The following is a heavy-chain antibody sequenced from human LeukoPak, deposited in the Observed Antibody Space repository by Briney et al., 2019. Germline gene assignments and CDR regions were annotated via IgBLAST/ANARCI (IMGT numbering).Heavy chain of an antibody. CDR1: GYTFTGYY. J-gene: IGHJ5*02. CDR3: ARFRYDRDNWFDP. Sequence: GASVKVSCKASGYTFTGYYMHWVRQAPGQGLEWVGWMNPNSGNTGYAQKFQGRVTMTRNTSISTAYMELSSLRSEDTAVYYCARFRYDRDNWFDPWGQGTLVTVSS. CDR2: MNPNSGNT. V-gene: IGHV1-8*02. D-gene: IGHD3-22*01.